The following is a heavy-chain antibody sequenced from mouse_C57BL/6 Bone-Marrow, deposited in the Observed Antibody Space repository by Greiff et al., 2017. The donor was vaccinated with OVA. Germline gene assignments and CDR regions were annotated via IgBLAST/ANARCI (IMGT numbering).Heavy chain of an antibody. CDR1: GYTFTSYW. V-gene: IGHV1-69*01. CDR3: ARSGLLRAWFAY. Sequence: QVQLQQPGAELVMPGASVKLSCKASGYTFTSYWMHWVKQRPGQGLEWIGEIDPSDSYTNYNQKFKGKSTLTVDKSSSTAYMQLSSLTSEDSAVYYCARSGLLRAWFAYWGQGTLVTVSA. CDR2: IDPSDSYT. D-gene: IGHD2-3*01. J-gene: IGHJ3*01.